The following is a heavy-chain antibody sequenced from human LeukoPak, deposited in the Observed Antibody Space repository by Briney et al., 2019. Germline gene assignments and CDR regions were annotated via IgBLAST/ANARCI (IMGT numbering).Heavy chain of an antibody. D-gene: IGHD5-12*01. J-gene: IGHJ4*02. CDR3: AKAGIAYSGYDSRQCDY. Sequence: GGSLRLSCAASGFIFSSYGMHWVRQAPGKGLEWVAFIRYDGSNKYYADSVKGRFTISRDNSKNTLYLQMNSLRAEDTAVYYCAKAGIAYSGYDSRQCDYWGQGTLVTVSS. CDR2: IRYDGSNK. CDR1: GFIFSSYG. V-gene: IGHV3-30*02.